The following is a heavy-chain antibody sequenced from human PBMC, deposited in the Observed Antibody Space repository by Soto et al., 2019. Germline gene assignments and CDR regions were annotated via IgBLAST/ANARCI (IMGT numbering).Heavy chain of an antibody. CDR2: ISTGSSYI. V-gene: IGHV3-21*01. CDR3: AREMKQLVQEGFLQH. J-gene: IGHJ1*01. D-gene: IGHD6-13*01. CDR1: GFTFSSYT. Sequence: GGSLRLSCAASGFTFSSYTMHWVHQAPGKGLEWVSSISTGSSYIYYADSLKGRFTISRDNAGNSLYLQMNSLRAEDTAVYYCAREMKQLVQEGFLQHWGQGTLVAVSS.